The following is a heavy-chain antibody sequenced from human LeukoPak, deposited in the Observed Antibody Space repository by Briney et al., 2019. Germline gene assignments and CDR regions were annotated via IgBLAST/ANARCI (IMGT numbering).Heavy chain of an antibody. CDR1: GFTFSSYA. CDR2: ISGSGGST. J-gene: IGHJ3*02. CDR3: ARESTHIHHGDAFDI. V-gene: IGHV3-23*01. Sequence: HPGGSLRLSCAASGFTFSSYAMSWVRQAPGKGLEWVSAISGSGGSTYYADSVKGRFTISRDNSKNTLYLQMNSLRAEDTAMYYCARESTHIHHGDAFDIWGQGTMVTVSS.